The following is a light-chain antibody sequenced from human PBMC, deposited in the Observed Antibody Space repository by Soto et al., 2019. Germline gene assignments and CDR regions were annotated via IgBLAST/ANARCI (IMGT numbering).Light chain of an antibody. V-gene: IGLV2-23*02. CDR1: SGDVGSYSP. Sequence: QSALTQPASVSVSPGQSITISCTGTSGDVGSYSPVSWYRQLPGKAPKLIIYEVTKRPSGVSNRFSGSKSGNTASLTISGLQAEDEAEYFCCSYAGGDTFFLFGTGTKVTVL. J-gene: IGLJ1*01. CDR3: CSYAGGDTFFL. CDR2: EVT.